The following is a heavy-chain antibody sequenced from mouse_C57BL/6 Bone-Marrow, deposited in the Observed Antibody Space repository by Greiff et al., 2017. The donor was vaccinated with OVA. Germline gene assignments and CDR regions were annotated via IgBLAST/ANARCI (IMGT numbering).Heavy chain of an antibody. J-gene: IGHJ2*01. CDR1: GYTFTSYW. Sequence: VQLQQPGAELVKPGASVKMSCKASGYTFTSYWITWVKQRPGQGLEWIGDIYPGSGSTNYNEKFKSKATLTVVTSSSTAYMQLSSLTSEDSAVYYCARRIYDGPFDYWGQGTTLTVSS. CDR3: ARRIYDGPFDY. V-gene: IGHV1-55*01. D-gene: IGHD2-3*01. CDR2: IYPGSGST.